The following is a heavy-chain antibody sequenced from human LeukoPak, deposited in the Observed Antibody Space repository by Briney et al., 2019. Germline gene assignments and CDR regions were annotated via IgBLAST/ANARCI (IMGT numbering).Heavy chain of an antibody. J-gene: IGHJ4*02. D-gene: IGHD5-12*01. V-gene: IGHV4-34*01. CDR3: ARDGRDIVATIDY. CDR2: IKHSGST. CDR1: GGSFSDYY. Sequence: SETLSLTCAVYGGSFSDYYWSWIRQPPGKGREWIGEIKHSGSTYYNPSLKSRVTISVDTSKNQFSLKLSSVTAADTAVYYCARDGRDIVATIDYWGQGTLVTVSS.